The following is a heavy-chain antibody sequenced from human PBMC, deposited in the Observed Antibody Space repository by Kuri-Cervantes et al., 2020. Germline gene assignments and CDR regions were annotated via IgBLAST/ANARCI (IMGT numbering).Heavy chain of an antibody. Sequence: SVKVSCKASGGTFSSYAISWVRQAPGQGLGWMGGIIPIFGTANYAQKFQGRVTITADESTSTAYMELSSLRSEDTAVYYCARDYDATIFGVVTPGNFDYWGQGTLVTVSS. J-gene: IGHJ4*02. CDR1: GGTFSSYA. CDR3: ARDYDATIFGVVTPGNFDY. D-gene: IGHD3-3*01. CDR2: IIPIFGTA. V-gene: IGHV1-69*13.